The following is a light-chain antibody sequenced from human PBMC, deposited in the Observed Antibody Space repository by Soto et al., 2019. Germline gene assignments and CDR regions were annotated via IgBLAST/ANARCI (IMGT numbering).Light chain of an antibody. CDR1: SSDISIYNY. CDR2: EVS. CDR3: CSYTSSTNYV. V-gene: IGLV2-14*01. J-gene: IGLJ1*01. Sequence: QSVLTQPASVSGSPGQSITISCTGTSSDISIYNYVSWYQQHPGKAPKLIIYEVSNRPSGISNRFSGAKSGNTASPTISGLQVEDEADYYCCSYTSSTNYVFGAGTKLTVL.